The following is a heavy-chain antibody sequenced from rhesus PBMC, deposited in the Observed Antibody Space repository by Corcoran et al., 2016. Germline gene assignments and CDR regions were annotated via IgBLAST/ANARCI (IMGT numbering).Heavy chain of an antibody. D-gene: IGHD4-29*01. CDR1: GGSISSNW. CDR3: ARAPTGGGGY. Sequence: QLQLQESGPGLVKPSETLSLTCAVSGGSISSNWWSWIRQPPGMRLEWIGRISGSEEYTTYNPSLKSRVPISTCPSKYQLSLKLSSVTAADTAVYDCARAPTGGGGYWGQGVLVTVS. CDR2: ISGSEEYT. J-gene: IGHJ4*01. V-gene: IGHV4-173*01.